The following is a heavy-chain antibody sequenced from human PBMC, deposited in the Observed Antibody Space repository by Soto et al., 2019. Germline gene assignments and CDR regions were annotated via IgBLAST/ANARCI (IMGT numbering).Heavy chain of an antibody. CDR2: LNAGNGDT. J-gene: IGHJ6*03. Sequence: QAQLVQSGAEVKKPGASVKVSCKASGYTFTNYAVHWLRQAPGQALEWMGWLNAGNGDTKYSPTLQDRVTITRDTSASTAYMELSSLRSEDTAVYYCARQGIPYNSGSGDYFYYYYNYMDVWGKGTTVTVSS. CDR1: GYTFTNYA. D-gene: IGHD3-10*01. V-gene: IGHV1-3*01. CDR3: ARQGIPYNSGSGDYFYYYYNYMDV.